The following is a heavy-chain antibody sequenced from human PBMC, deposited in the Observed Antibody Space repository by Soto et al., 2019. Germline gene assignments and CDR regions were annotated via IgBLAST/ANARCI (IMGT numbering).Heavy chain of an antibody. Sequence: EVQLLESGGGLVQPGGSLRLSCAASGFGFSTYAMGWVRQAPGKGLEWVSSIDRGGGSTNYADSVRGRFTISRDNSKNTLFQQMNGLRAADTAVYYCVKVLEQNFDYWGQGVLLTVSS. CDR3: VKVLEQNFDY. V-gene: IGHV3-23*01. CDR2: IDRGGGST. CDR1: GFGFSTYA. J-gene: IGHJ4*02.